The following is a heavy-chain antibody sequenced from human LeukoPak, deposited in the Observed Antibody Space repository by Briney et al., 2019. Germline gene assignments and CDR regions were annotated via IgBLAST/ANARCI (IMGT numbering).Heavy chain of an antibody. CDR3: ARGHFCLDV. V-gene: IGHV3-11*06. CDR1: GFTFSDYY. Sequence: PGGSLRLSCAASGFTFSDYYMTWIRQAPGKGLEWVSCIDSNGSDKNYADDVKGRFTISSYNAKNSQYLHMNSRRVQNTAVFSCARGHFCLDVWGEGTTVTVPS. CDR2: IDSNGSDK. J-gene: IGHJ6*04.